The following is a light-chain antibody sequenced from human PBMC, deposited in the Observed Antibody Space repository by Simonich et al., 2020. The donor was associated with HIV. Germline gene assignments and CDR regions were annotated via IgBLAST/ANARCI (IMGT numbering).Light chain of an antibody. Sequence: DMVMTQSPDSLAVSLVERATVTCRSSRRVSYRSSNKNYLAWSQQKPVKPPKRLIYWASTRESCVPDRFSCSGSGTDFTLTISSLQAEDVAVYYCQQYYAPPLTFGGGTRVEIK. V-gene: IGKV4-1*01. CDR3: QQYYAPPLT. CDR2: WAS. CDR1: RRVSYRSSNKNY. J-gene: IGKJ4*01.